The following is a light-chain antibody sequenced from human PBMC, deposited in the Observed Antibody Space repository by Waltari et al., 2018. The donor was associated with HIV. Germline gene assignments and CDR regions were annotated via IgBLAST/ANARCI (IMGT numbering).Light chain of an antibody. J-gene: IGKJ1*01. V-gene: IGKV3-20*01. CDR1: QSVSSSY. Sequence: EIVLTQSPGTLSLSPGERAILSCRASQSVSSSYLAWYQQKSGQAPRLLIYGASSRATGIPDRFSGSGSGTEFTLTIARLEPEDFAVYYCQQSETFGQGTRVEIK. CDR3: QQSET. CDR2: GAS.